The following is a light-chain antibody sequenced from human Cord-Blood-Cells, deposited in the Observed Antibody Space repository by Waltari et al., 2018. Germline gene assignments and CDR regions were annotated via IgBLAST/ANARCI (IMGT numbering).Light chain of an antibody. CDR1: QSISNY. V-gene: IGKV1-39*01. CDR3: QQYYNPPFT. J-gene: IGKJ3*01. CDR2: AAS. Sequence: IQMTKSPSSLPPSVDDKVTITCRPSQSISNYSNWYQQKPGKAPKLLIYAASNLQSGVPSRFSGSGSGTDFTLTISSLQPEDIATYYCQQYYNPPFTFGRGTKVDIK.